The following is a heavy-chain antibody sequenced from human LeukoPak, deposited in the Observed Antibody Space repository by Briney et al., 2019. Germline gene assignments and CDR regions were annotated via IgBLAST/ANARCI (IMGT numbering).Heavy chain of an antibody. D-gene: IGHD2/OR15-2a*01. CDR2: ISSSSSYI. Sequence: GGSLRLSCAASGFTFSSYSMNWVRQAPGKGLEWVSSISSSSSYIYYADSVKGRFTISRDNSMNTVHLEMNSLRAEDTGIYYCARGLNYFPIDYWGQGTLVTVSS. J-gene: IGHJ4*02. V-gene: IGHV3-21*04. CDR1: GFTFSSYS. CDR3: ARGLNYFPIDY.